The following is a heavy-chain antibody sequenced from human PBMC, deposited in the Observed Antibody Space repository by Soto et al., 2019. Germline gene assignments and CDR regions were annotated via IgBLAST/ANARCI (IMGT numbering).Heavy chain of an antibody. V-gene: IGHV3-53*02. CDR2: IYSGGST. J-gene: IGHJ4*02. CDR3: ASGRGYDLDYFDY. Sequence: EVQLVETGGGLIQPGGSLRLSCAASGFTVSSNYMSWVRQAPGKGLEWVSVIYSGGSTYYADSVKGRFTISRDNSKNTLYLQMNSLRAEDTAVYYCASGRGYDLDYFDYWGQGTLVTVSS. D-gene: IGHD5-12*01. CDR1: GFTVSSNY.